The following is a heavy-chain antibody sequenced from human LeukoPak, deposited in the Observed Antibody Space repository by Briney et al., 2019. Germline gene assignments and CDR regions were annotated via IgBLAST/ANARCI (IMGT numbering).Heavy chain of an antibody. CDR3: ARDAYNGSYYYPAHYFDY. V-gene: IGHV3-21*04. CDR2: IGPTGTDR. J-gene: IGHJ4*02. CDR1: GFTFSSCG. D-gene: IGHD1-26*01. Sequence: PGGSLRLSCAASGFTFSSCGFNWVRQAPGKGLEWVSSIGPTGTDRYYADSVRGRFTISRDNAKNSLYLQMNSLRAEATALYYCARDAYNGSYYYPAHYFDYWGQATLVTVSS.